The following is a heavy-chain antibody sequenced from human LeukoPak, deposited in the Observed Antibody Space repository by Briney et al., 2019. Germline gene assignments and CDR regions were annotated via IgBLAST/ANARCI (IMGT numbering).Heavy chain of an antibody. CDR2: ISGSGSTI. J-gene: IGHJ4*02. V-gene: IGHV3-48*03. D-gene: IGHD3-22*01. CDR3: ASGYYYDY. Sequence: GGSLRLSCAASGFTFSTYDMNWVRQAPGKGLEWVSFISGSGSTILYADSVKGRFTIPRDNAKNSLFLQMNSLRAEDTAVYYCASGYYYDYWGQGTLVSVSS. CDR1: GFTFSTYD.